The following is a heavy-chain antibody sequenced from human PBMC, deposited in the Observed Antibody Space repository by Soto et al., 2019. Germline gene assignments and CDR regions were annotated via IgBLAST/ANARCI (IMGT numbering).Heavy chain of an antibody. CDR3: VKEHLEAAVTDY. V-gene: IGHV3-23*01. Sequence: GESLKISCAASGFTFSSYAMSWVRQAPGKGLEWVSTISGSGGGTYYGDSVKGRFTISRDNSKNTLHLQMNSLRAEDTAVYYCVKEHLEAAVTDYWGQGALVTVSS. CDR2: ISGSGGGT. CDR1: GFTFSSYA. J-gene: IGHJ4*02. D-gene: IGHD1-1*01.